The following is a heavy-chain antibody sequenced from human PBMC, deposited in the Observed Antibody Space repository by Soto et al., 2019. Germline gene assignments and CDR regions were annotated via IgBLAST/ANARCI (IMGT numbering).Heavy chain of an antibody. CDR1: GFTFSNYA. J-gene: IGHJ5*02. D-gene: IGHD2-2*02. V-gene: IGHV3-30-3*01. Sequence: GGSLRLSCAASGFTFSNYAMHWVRQAPGKGLEWVAVISYDGSNKYYADSVKGRFTISRDNSKNTLYLQMNSLRPEDTAVFYCNTEHNWFDPWGQGTLVTVSS. CDR3: NTEHNWFDP. CDR2: ISYDGSNK.